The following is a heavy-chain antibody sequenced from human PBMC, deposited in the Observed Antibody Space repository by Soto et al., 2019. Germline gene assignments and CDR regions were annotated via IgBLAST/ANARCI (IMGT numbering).Heavy chain of an antibody. D-gene: IGHD5-12*01. CDR3: ARGQEGVVATH. CDR1: GGSLSGYY. Sequence: QVQLQQWGAGLLKPSETLSLNCAVNGGSLSGYYWSWIRQPPGKGLEWIGEIKDGGRTNYSPSLKSRATISXXTSNTQFSLRLYSVTAADTGVYYCARGQEGVVATHWDQGTLVTVSS. J-gene: IGHJ4*02. CDR2: IKDGGRT. V-gene: IGHV4-34*01.